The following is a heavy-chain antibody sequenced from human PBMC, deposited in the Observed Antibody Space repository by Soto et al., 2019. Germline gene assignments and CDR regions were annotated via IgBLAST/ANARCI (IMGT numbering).Heavy chain of an antibody. CDR2: IYYTGST. CDR1: GGSISSYY. V-gene: IGHV4-59*01. D-gene: IGHD2-8*01. CDR3: ARAATNGAFDI. J-gene: IGHJ3*02. Sequence: QVQLQESGPGLVKPSETLSLTCTVSGGSISSYYWSWIRQPPGKGLEWIGYIYYTGSTNYNPSLKGRVTISVDTSKNQFSLKLSSVTAADTAVYYCARAATNGAFDIWGQETMVTVSS.